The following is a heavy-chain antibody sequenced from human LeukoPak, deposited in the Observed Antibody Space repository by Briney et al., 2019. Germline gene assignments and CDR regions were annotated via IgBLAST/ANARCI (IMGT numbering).Heavy chain of an antibody. V-gene: IGHV3-53*01. CDR2: MYRGGAT. D-gene: IGHD3-10*01. CDR3: ARVVTFELDY. Sequence: PGGSLRLSSVAPGISVSGTFMSWVRQAPGKGLEWVSTMYRGGATHYADSVKGRFSVSRDNVENTLYLQMDNLRVEDTAVYYCARVVTFELDYWGQGTPVLVSS. CDR1: GISVSGTF. J-gene: IGHJ4*02.